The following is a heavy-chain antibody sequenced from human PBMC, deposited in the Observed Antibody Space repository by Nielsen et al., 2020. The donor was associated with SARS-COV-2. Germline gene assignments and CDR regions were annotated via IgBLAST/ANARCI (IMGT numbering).Heavy chain of an antibody. Sequence: SETLSLTCTVSGYSISSGYYWGWIRQPPGKGLEWIGYIYYSGSTYYNPSLKSRVTISVDTSKNQFSLKLSSVTAADTAVYYCARATPGSSSWSFYYYYYMDVWGKGTTVTVSS. CDR2: IYYSGST. V-gene: IGHV4-38-2*02. CDR3: ARATPGSSSWSFYYYYYMDV. CDR1: GYSISSGYY. J-gene: IGHJ6*03. D-gene: IGHD6-13*01.